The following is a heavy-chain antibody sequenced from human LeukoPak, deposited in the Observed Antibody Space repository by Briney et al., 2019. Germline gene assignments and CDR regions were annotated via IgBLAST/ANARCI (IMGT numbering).Heavy chain of an antibody. V-gene: IGHV4-34*01. J-gene: IGHJ4*02. CDR2: INPSGST. D-gene: IGHD3-10*01. CDR3: ARVRITMVRGVIIRPPPGYFDY. CDR1: GGSFSGYY. Sequence: SETLSLTCAVYGGSFSGYYWSWIRQPPGKGLEWIGEINPSGSTNYNPSLKSRVTISVDTSKSQFSLKLSSMTAADTAVYYCARVRITMVRGVIIRPPPGYFDYRGQGTLVTVSS.